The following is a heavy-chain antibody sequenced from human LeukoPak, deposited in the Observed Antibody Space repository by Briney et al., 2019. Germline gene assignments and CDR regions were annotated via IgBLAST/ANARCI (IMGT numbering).Heavy chain of an antibody. CDR2: IYYTGST. CDR1: GGSISSSSYY. CDR3: ARRSGSYPRYFDY. V-gene: IGHV4-39*01. D-gene: IGHD1-26*01. Sequence: PSETLSLTCTVSGGSISSSSYYWGWIRQPPGKGLEWIGSIYYTGSTYNNPSLNSRVPISVDTAKTQFSLKLSSVTAADTAVYYCARRSGSYPRYFDYWGQGTLVTVSS. J-gene: IGHJ4*02.